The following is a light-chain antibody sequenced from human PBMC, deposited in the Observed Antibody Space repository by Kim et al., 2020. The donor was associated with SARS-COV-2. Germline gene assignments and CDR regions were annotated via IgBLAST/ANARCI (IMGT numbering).Light chain of an antibody. CDR2: RNN. V-gene: IGLV3-9*01. J-gene: IGLJ2*01. CDR1: SVGRKG. CDR3: QIWDIDTV. Sequence: TARIAWEGNSVGRKGGQWNQQRPGQAPVLVISRNNNRPSEIPERFSGSNAGDTATLTISRTQAGDEADYYCQIWDIDTVFGGGTQLTVL.